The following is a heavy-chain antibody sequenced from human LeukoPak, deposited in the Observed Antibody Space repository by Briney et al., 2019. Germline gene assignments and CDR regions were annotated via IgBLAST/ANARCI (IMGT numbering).Heavy chain of an antibody. CDR2: IYYSGST. CDR1: VGSVSSGSYY. D-gene: IGHD6-13*01. CDR3: ARESSRRQAFAP. J-gene: IGHJ5*02. V-gene: IGHV4-61*01. Sequence: SETLSLTCTVSVGSVSSGSYYWSWIRQPPGKGLEWIGYIYYSGSTNYNPSLKSRVTISVDTSKNQFSLKLSSVTAADTAVYYCARESSRRQAFAPWGQGTLVTVSS.